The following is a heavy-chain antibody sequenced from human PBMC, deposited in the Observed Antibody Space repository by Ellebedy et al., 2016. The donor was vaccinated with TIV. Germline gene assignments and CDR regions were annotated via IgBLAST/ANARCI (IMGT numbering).Heavy chain of an antibody. V-gene: IGHV3-23*01. CDR1: GFSLSNSF. J-gene: IGHJ4*02. CDR3: RPGHYSDA. Sequence: GESLKVSXAAPGFSLSNSFMSWIRQAPGKGLEWVSTLTADGRSTYFADSVKGRFTTSRDNSKNTVYLQMNSLRSEDTAVYYCRPGHYSDAWGQGTLVTVSS. CDR2: LTADGRST.